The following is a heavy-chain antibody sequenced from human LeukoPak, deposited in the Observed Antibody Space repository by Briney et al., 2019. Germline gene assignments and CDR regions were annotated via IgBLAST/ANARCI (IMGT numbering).Heavy chain of an antibody. CDR3: ARGVGFCSGGSCYGHDAFDI. V-gene: IGHV4-39*07. CDR2: IYYSGST. J-gene: IGHJ3*02. Sequence: SETLSLTCTVSGGSISSSSYYWGWIRQPPGKGLEWIGSIYYSGSTYYNPSLKSRVTVSVDTSKNQFSLKLSSVTAADTAVYYCARGVGFCSGGSCYGHDAFDIWGQGTMVTVSS. CDR1: GGSISSSSYY. D-gene: IGHD2-15*01.